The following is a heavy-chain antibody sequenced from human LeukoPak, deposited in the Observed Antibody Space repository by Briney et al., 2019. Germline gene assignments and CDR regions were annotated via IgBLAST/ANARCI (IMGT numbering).Heavy chain of an antibody. CDR2: IGAGGIST. V-gene: IGHV3-23*01. CDR1: GFTFTNSA. D-gene: IGHD3-9*01. Sequence: GGSLRLSCAASGFTFTNSAMSWVRPAPGKGLEWVSIIGAGGISTSYADSVKGRVTISRYNSQNMLYFQMSSLRAEDTAVYYCAKASYDILTGYQYYFDYWGKATLLTVSS. CDR3: AKASYDILTGYQYYFDY. J-gene: IGHJ4*02.